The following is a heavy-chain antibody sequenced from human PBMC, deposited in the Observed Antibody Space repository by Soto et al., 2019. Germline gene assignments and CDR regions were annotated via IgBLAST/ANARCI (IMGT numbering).Heavy chain of an antibody. D-gene: IGHD6-19*01. Sequence: PGGSLRLSCTASGFTFGDYAMSWFRQAPGKGLEWVGFIRSKAYGGTTEYAASVKGRFTISRDDSKSIAYLQMNSLKTEDTAVYYCTSTSSGYYYYGMDVWGQWTTVTVSS. CDR1: GFTFGDYA. CDR2: IRSKAYGGTT. V-gene: IGHV3-49*03. J-gene: IGHJ6*02. CDR3: TSTSSGYYYYGMDV.